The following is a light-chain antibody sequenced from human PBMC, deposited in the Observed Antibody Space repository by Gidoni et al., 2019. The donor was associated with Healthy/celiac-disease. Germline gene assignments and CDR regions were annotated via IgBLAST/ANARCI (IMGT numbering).Light chain of an antibody. Sequence: PGERATLSCRASQSVSSYLAWYQQKPGQAPRLLIYDASNRATGIPARFSGSGSGTDFTLTISSLEPEDFAVYYCQQRSNWHTFXGXTKVEIK. V-gene: IGKV3-11*01. CDR1: QSVSSY. CDR3: QQRSNWHT. J-gene: IGKJ4*01. CDR2: DAS.